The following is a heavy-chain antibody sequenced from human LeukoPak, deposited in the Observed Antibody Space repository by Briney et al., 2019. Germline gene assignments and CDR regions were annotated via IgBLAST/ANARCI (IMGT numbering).Heavy chain of an antibody. CDR3: ARAPLLWFGEYYFDAFDI. D-gene: IGHD3-10*01. J-gene: IGHJ3*02. Sequence: GGSLRLSCAASGSTFSNYDMHWVRQAPGKGLEWVAFMWSDGSNRYYADSVKGRFTISRDNAKDSLYLQMNSLRAEDTALYYCARAPLLWFGEYYFDAFDIWGQGTMVTVSS. CDR1: GSTFSNYD. V-gene: IGHV3-33*01. CDR2: MWSDGSNR.